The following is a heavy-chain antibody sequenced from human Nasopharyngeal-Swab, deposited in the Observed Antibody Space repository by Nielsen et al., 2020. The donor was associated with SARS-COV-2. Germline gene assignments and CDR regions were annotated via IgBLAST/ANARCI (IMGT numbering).Heavy chain of an antibody. CDR3: ARQVVVETHNFDY. Sequence: SKTLSLTCAVSGYSISSGYYWGWIRQPPGKGLEWIGSIYHSGSTYYNPSLKSRVTISVDTSKNQFSLKLSSVTAADTAVYYCARQVVVETHNFDYWGQGTLVTVSS. CDR2: IYHSGST. CDR1: GYSISSGYY. D-gene: IGHD2-21*01. J-gene: IGHJ4*02. V-gene: IGHV4-38-2*01.